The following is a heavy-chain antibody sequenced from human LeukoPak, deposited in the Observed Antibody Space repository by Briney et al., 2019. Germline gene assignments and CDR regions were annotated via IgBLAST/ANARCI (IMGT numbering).Heavy chain of an antibody. D-gene: IGHD3-16*01. CDR1: GFTFSSYE. J-gene: IGHJ4*01. CDR3: AKNYGGSPFFDY. CDR2: ISSSGSTI. Sequence: GGSLRLSCAASGFTFSSYEMNWVRQAPGKGLEWVSYISSSGSTIYYADSVKGRFTISRDNAKNSPYLQMNSLRTEDTAVYYCAKNYGGSPFFDYWGQEPWSPSPQ. V-gene: IGHV3-48*03.